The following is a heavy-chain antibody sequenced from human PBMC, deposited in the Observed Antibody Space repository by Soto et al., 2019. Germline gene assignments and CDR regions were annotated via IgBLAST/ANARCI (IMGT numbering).Heavy chain of an antibody. CDR2: TWYDGSNK. Sequence: GGSLRLSCAASGFTFSSYGMHWVRQAPGKGLEWVAVTWYDGSNKYYADSVKGRFTTSRDNSKNTLYLQMNSLRAEDTAVYYCATTAAHDAFDIWGQGTMVTVS. V-gene: IGHV3-33*01. D-gene: IGHD2-2*01. J-gene: IGHJ3*02. CDR1: GFTFSSYG. CDR3: ATTAAHDAFDI.